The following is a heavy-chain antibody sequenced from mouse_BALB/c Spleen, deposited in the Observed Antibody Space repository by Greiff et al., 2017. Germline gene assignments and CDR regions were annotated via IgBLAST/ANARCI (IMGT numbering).Heavy chain of an antibody. CDR3: ARDRRITTVVATDYAMDY. Sequence: VQLQESGPGLVAPSQSLSITCTVSGFSLTGYGVNWVRQPPGKGLEWLGMIWGDGSTDYNSALKSRLSISKDNSKSQVFLKMNSLQTDDTARYYCARDRRITTVVATDYAMDYWGQGASDTVSS. V-gene: IGHV2-6-7*01. CDR2: IWGDGST. CDR1: GFSLTGYG. J-gene: IGHJ4*01. D-gene: IGHD1-1*01.